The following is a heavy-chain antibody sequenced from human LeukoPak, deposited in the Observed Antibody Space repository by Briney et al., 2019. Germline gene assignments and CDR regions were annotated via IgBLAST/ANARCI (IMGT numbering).Heavy chain of an antibody. J-gene: IGHJ4*02. Sequence: GGSLRLSCAGSGFIFNNYAMHWVRQPPRKGLEWVSGISWSSGSIDYADSVKGRFTISRDNAKNSLYLQKNSLRVEDTAFYYCAKDNGRTYPGALNPDSLHWGKGALVTVS. V-gene: IGHV3-9*01. CDR1: GFIFNNYA. D-gene: IGHD1-14*01. CDR3: AKDNGRTYPGALNPDSLH. CDR2: ISWSSGSI.